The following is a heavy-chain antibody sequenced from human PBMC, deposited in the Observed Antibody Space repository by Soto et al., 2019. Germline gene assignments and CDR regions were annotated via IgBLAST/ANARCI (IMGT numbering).Heavy chain of an antibody. CDR2: ISPFSGNT. V-gene: IGHV1-18*01. CDR3: ARGSGDYDTGSGVYYYYGMDV. Sequence: QVQLVQSGAAVKKPGASVKVSCKASGYTFSTFDISWVRQAPGQGLEWVAWISPFSGNTYSAQKFHGRVTLTADTTTRTAYMEMRTLRSDDRAVYYCARGSGDYDTGSGVYYYYGMDVWGQGTTVTVSS. CDR1: GYTFSTFD. J-gene: IGHJ6*02. D-gene: IGHD4-17*01.